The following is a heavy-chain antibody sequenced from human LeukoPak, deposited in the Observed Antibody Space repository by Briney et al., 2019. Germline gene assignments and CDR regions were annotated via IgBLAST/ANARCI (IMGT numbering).Heavy chain of an antibody. CDR2: MWYDGGDE. CDR1: GFTFSDYG. Sequence: GGSLRLSCAASGFTFSDYGMHWVRQAPGKGLEWVAFMWYDGGDEKYADSVKGRFTVSRDNSKNTLYLQMNSLRVEDTAVYYCAKYRHGAYGSFFDYWDQGTLVTVSS. CDR3: AKYRHGAYGSFFDY. J-gene: IGHJ4*02. D-gene: IGHD4-17*01. V-gene: IGHV3-30*02.